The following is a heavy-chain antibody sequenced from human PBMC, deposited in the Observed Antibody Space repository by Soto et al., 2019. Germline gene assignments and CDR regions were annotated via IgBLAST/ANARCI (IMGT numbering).Heavy chain of an antibody. CDR3: ARYSGSDLTVPGAGFDY. CDR1: NYPFSSHG. Sequence: GSVKASCESSNYPFSSHGMRWVRRAPGQGLAWMGCISVYNDITEYAQKVQGRVTMTTVPSTNTALMVLRSLRSDDSAVYYCARYSGSDLTVPGAGFDYLGQGTPVTVSS. D-gene: IGHD2-21*02. V-gene: IGHV1-18*01. J-gene: IGHJ4*02. CDR2: ISVYNDIT.